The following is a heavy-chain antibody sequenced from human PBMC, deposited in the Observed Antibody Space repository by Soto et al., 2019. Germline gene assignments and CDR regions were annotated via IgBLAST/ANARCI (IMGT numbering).Heavy chain of an antibody. CDR3: ARSGQVGNWFDP. CDR2: MNTNSGNT. CDR1: GYTFTSYD. D-gene: IGHD3-3*01. V-gene: IGHV1-8*01. J-gene: IGHJ5*02. Sequence: QVQLVQSGAEVKKPGASVKVSCKASGYTFTSYDINWVRQATGQGLEWMGWMNTNSGNTGYAQKFQGRVTMTRNTYISKAYMALSSLRSGDTAVYYCARSGQVGNWFDPWGQGTLVTVSS.